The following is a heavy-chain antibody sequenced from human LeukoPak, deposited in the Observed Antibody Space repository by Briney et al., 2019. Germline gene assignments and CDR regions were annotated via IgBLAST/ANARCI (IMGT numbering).Heavy chain of an antibody. J-gene: IGHJ6*02. Sequence: KAGGSLRLSCAASGFTFSSYSMNWVRQAPGKGLEWVSSISSSSSYIYYADSVKGRFTISRDNAKNSLYLQMNSLRAEDTAVYYCARDDYSNYYYYGMDVWGQGTTVTVSS. CDR1: GFTFSSYS. CDR2: ISSSSSYI. D-gene: IGHD4-11*01. V-gene: IGHV3-21*04. CDR3: ARDDYSNYYYYGMDV.